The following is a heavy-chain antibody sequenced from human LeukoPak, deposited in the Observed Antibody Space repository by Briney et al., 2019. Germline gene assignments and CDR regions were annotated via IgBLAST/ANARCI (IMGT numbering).Heavy chain of an antibody. D-gene: IGHD4-17*01. Sequence: PSETLSLTCAVYGGSFSGYYWSWIRQPPGKGLEWIGEINHSGSTNYNPSLKSRVTISVDTSKNQFSLKLSSVTAADTAVYYCARDSAVTYYYYMDVWGKGTTVTISS. V-gene: IGHV4-34*01. CDR2: INHSGST. CDR1: GGSFSGYY. J-gene: IGHJ6*03. CDR3: ARDSAVTYYYYMDV.